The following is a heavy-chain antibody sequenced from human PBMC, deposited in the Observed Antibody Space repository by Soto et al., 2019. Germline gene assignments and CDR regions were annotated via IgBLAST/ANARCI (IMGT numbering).Heavy chain of an antibody. V-gene: IGHV4-39*01. J-gene: IGHJ4*02. D-gene: IGHD2-15*01. CDR2: IYYSGST. Sequence: QLQLQESGPGLVKPSETLSLTCTVSGGSISSSSYYWGWIRQPPGKGLEWIGSIYYSGSTYYNPSLKSRVTISVDTSKNQFSLKLSSVTAADTAVYYCARQEGCSGGSCYFRRVSSYYFDYWGQGTLVTVSS. CDR1: GGSISSSSYY. CDR3: ARQEGCSGGSCYFRRVSSYYFDY.